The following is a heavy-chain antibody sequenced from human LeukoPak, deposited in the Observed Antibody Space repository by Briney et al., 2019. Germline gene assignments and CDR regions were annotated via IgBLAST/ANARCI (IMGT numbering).Heavy chain of an antibody. D-gene: IGHD6-19*01. J-gene: IGHJ4*02. CDR2: IYYSGST. CDR1: GGSISSSSYY. V-gene: IGHV4-39*07. CDR3: ARDPVAGDY. Sequence: PSETLSLTCTVSGGSISSSSYYWGWIRQPPGKGLEWIGSIYYSGSTYYNPSLKSRVTISVDTSKNQFSLKLSSVTAADTAVYYCARDPVAGDYWGQGTLVTVSS.